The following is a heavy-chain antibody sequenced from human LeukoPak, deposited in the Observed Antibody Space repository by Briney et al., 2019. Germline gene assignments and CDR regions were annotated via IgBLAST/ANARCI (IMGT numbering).Heavy chain of an antibody. Sequence: PGGSLRLSCTASGFTFSSYGIHWVRQAPGKGLEWVSSISSSSSYIYYADSVKGRFTISRDNAKNSLYLQMNSLRVEDTAVYYCARVAEAAAFDYWGQGTLVTVSS. D-gene: IGHD6-13*01. J-gene: IGHJ4*02. CDR1: GFTFSSYG. V-gene: IGHV3-21*01. CDR2: ISSSSSYI. CDR3: ARVAEAAAFDY.